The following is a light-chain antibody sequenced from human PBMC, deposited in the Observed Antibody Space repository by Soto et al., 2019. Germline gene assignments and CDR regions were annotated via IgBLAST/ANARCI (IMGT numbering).Light chain of an antibody. Sequence: QSALTQPASVSGSPGQSITLSCTGTGSDVGGYNFVSWYQQYPGKVPKLMIYDVSNRPSGVSNRFSGSKSGNTASLTISGLQAEDEADYYCSSYTSSSTLEVFGTGTKLTVL. V-gene: IGLV2-14*03. CDR1: GSDVGGYNF. CDR3: SSYTSSSTLEV. CDR2: DVS. J-gene: IGLJ1*01.